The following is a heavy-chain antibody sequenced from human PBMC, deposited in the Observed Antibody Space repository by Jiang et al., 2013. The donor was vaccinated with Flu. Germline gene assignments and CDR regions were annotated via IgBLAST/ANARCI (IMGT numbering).Heavy chain of an antibody. CDR2: ISGSGGST. J-gene: IGHJ4*02. CDR3: ARGRDGYNY. Sequence: GFTFSSYAMSWVRQAPGKGLEWVSAISGSGGSTYYADSVKGRFTISRDNSKNTLYLQMNSLRAEDTAVYYCARGRDGYNYWGQGTLVTVSS. D-gene: IGHD5-24*01. CDR1: GFTFSSYA. V-gene: IGHV3-23*01.